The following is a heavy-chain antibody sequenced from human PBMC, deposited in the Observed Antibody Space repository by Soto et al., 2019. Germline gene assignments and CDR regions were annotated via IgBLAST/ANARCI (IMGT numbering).Heavy chain of an antibody. J-gene: IGHJ4*02. D-gene: IGHD2-21*02. CDR2: FDPEDGET. CDR3: ATGWRYGGNSDFDY. Sequence: ASVKVSCKVSGYTLTELSMHWVRQAPGKGLEWMGGFDPEDGETIYAQKFQGRVTMTEDTSTDTAYMELSSLRSEDTAVYYCATGWRYGGNSDFDYWGQGTLVTVSS. V-gene: IGHV1-24*01. CDR1: GYTLTELS.